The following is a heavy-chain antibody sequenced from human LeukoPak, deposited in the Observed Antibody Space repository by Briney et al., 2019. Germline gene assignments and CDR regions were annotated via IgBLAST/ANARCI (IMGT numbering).Heavy chain of an antibody. CDR3: ARDHNYAFDN. J-gene: IGHJ4*02. V-gene: IGHV3-11*06. CDR1: GFPFSEYS. CDR2: IGISSGNT. D-gene: IGHD1-1*01. Sequence: GGSLGRSCAASGFPFSEYSMNWLRQAPGKGLEWISYIGISSGNTKYADSVKGRFTVSGDNARNSLYLQMNSLRVEDTAVYYCARDHNYAFDNWGQGTLVTVSS.